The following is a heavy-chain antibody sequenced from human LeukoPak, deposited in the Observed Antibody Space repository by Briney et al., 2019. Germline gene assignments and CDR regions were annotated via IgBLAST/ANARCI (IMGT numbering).Heavy chain of an antibody. CDR1: GFIFSTYG. Sequence: PGGSLRLSCAASGFIFSTYGMHWVRQAPGKGLEWVAFIRYDGSNKFYADSVKGRFTISRDNSKNTLYLQMNSLRAEDTAVYYCARGRDCSSTSCYSGYYYYGMDVWGQGTTVTVSS. CDR2: IRYDGSNK. J-gene: IGHJ6*02. D-gene: IGHD2-2*02. CDR3: ARGRDCSSTSCYSGYYYYGMDV. V-gene: IGHV3-30*02.